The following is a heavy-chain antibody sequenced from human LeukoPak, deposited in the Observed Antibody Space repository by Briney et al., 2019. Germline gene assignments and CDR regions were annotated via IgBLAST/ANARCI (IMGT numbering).Heavy chain of an antibody. CDR1: GFTFSSYS. D-gene: IGHD6-6*01. CDR2: ISSSSSYI. CDR3: AKDRWYSSSGFFDY. Sequence: GGSLRLSCAASGFTFSSYSMNWVRQAPGKGLEWVSSISSSSSYIYYADSVKGRFTISRDNAKNSLYLQMNSLRAEDTAVYYCAKDRWYSSSGFFDYWGQGTLVTVSS. V-gene: IGHV3-21*01. J-gene: IGHJ4*02.